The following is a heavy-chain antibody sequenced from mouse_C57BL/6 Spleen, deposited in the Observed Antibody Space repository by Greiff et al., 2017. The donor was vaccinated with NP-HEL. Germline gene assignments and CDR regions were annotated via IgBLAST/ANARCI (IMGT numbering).Heavy chain of an antibody. V-gene: IGHV1-82*01. CDR3: ARNEDFGSFYAMDY. Sequence: QVHVKQSGPELVKPGASVKISCKASGYAFSSSWMNWVKQRPGKGLEWIGRIYPGDGDTNYNGKFNGKATLTTDKSSSTAYMLLSSLTSEDSAVYYCARNEDFGSFYAMDYWGQGTSVTVSS. CDR1: GYAFSSSW. CDR2: IYPGDGDT. D-gene: IGHD1-1*01. J-gene: IGHJ4*01.